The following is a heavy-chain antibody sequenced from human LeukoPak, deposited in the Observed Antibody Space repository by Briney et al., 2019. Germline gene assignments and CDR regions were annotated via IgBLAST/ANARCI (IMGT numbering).Heavy chain of an antibody. CDR1: GYTFTSYG. Sequence: GASVKVSCKASGYTFTSYGISWVRQAPGQGLEWMGWISAYNGNTNYAQKLQGRVTMTTDTSTSTAYMERRSLRSDDTAVYYCARPMIRDVVVPAATWFDPWGQGTLVTVSS. V-gene: IGHV1-18*01. D-gene: IGHD2-2*01. CDR2: ISAYNGNT. J-gene: IGHJ5*02. CDR3: ARPMIRDVVVPAATWFDP.